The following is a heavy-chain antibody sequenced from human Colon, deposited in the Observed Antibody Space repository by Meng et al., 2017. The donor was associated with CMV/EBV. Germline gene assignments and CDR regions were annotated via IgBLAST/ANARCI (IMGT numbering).Heavy chain of an antibody. D-gene: IGHD2-2*01. J-gene: IGHJ5*02. V-gene: IGHV4-31*03. CDR2: IYYSGST. CDR3: ARLRGYCSSTSCSRSVFGP. Sequence: SETLSLTCTVSGGSISSGGYYWSWIRQHPGKGLEWIGYIYYSGSTYYNPSLKSRVTISVDTSKNQFSLKLSSVTAADTAVYYCARLRGYCSSTSCSRSVFGPWGQGTLVTVSS. CDR1: GGSISSGGYY.